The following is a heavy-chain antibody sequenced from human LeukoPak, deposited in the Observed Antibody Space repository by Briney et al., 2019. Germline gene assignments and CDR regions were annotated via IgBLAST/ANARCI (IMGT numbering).Heavy chain of an antibody. CDR1: GYSISSGYC. Sequence: SETLSLTCVVSGYSISSGYCWGWIRQPPGKGLEWIGTICQGGDTFYNPSLKSRVTISVDTSKNKFSLIVTSVTAADTAVYFCGRDGRGYCSGGSCYANNWFDPWGQGTLVTVSS. CDR3: GRDGRGYCSGGSCYANNWFDP. CDR2: ICQGGDT. D-gene: IGHD2-15*01. V-gene: IGHV4-38-2*02. J-gene: IGHJ5*02.